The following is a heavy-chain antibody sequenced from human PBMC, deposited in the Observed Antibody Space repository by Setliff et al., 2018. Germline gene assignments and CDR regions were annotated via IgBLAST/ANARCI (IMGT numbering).Heavy chain of an antibody. D-gene: IGHD2-2*01. CDR1: GGSISSSNW. V-gene: IGHV4-4*02. Sequence: SETLSLTCAVSGGSISSSNWWSWVRQHPGKGLEWIGYIYHSGSTYYNPPLKSRVTISVDTSKNQFSLKLSSVTAADTAVYYCARGVYCSSTSCSPGLNWFDPWGQGTLVTVSS. J-gene: IGHJ5*02. CDR3: ARGVYCSSTSCSPGLNWFDP. CDR2: IYHSGST.